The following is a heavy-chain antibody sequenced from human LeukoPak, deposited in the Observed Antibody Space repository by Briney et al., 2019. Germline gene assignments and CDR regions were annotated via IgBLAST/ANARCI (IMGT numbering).Heavy chain of an antibody. Sequence: ASVKVSCKPSGYTFTSYYMHWVRQAPGQGLEWMGIINPSGGSTSYAQKSQGRVTMTRDMSTSTVYMKLSSLRSEDTAVYYCARCRALGSLRGWFDPWGQGTLVTVSS. CDR3: ARCRALGSLRGWFDP. V-gene: IGHV1-46*01. J-gene: IGHJ5*02. CDR1: GYTFTSYY. CDR2: INPSGGST.